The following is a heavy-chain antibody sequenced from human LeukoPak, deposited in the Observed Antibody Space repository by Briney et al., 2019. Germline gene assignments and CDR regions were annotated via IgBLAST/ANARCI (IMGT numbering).Heavy chain of an antibody. J-gene: IGHJ5*02. CDR1: GFTFSNAW. Sequence: PGGSLRLSCAASGFTFSNAWMSWVRQAPGKGLEWVGRIKSKTDGGTTDCAAPVKGRFTISRDDSKSTLYLQMNSLKTEDTAVYYCTTDSPVVPAAMRWFDPWGQGTLVTVSS. D-gene: IGHD2-2*01. V-gene: IGHV3-15*01. CDR3: TTDSPVVPAAMRWFDP. CDR2: IKSKTDGGTT.